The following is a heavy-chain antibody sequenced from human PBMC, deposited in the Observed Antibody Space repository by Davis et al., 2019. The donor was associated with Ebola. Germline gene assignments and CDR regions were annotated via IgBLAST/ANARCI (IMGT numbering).Heavy chain of an antibody. CDR1: GFTFDEYA. V-gene: IGHV3-43*02. CDR3: VKDRVYSYRYASSSGGMGV. CDR2: ITGDGTTT. J-gene: IGHJ6*02. Sequence: PGGSLRLSCAASGFTFDEYAMHWVRQTPGKGLEWVSLITGDGTTTYYADSVKGRFTISRDNSRNSLYLQMDNLRPEDTALYYCVKDRVYSYRYASSSGGMGVWGQGTTVSVSS. D-gene: IGHD3-10*01.